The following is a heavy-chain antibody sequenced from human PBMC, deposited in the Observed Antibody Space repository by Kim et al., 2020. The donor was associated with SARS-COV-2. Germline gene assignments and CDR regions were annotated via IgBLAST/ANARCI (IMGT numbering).Heavy chain of an antibody. CDR2: ISYDGSKV. CDR3: AKDWRWNVEVYGFNV. Sequence: GGSLRLSCVASGFSFRNYGMHWIRQTPGKGLEWVAVISYDGSKVYYGDSVKGRFTISRDNSENTLYLQMDSLRAEDTALYYCAKDWRWNVEVYGFNVWGQGTMVTVSS. J-gene: IGHJ3*01. V-gene: IGHV3-30*18. CDR1: GFSFRNYG. D-gene: IGHD1-1*01.